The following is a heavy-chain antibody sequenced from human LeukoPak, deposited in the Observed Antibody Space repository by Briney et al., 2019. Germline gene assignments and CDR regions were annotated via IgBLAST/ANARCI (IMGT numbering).Heavy chain of an antibody. Sequence: GASVKVSCKASGYTFTSYYMHWVRQAPGQGLEWMGIINPSGGSTSYAQKFQGRVTMTRDTSTSTVYMELSSLRSEDTAVYYCARDSGIVGARVNWFDPWGQGTLVTVSS. CDR2: INPSGGST. D-gene: IGHD1-26*01. CDR1: GYTFTSYY. V-gene: IGHV1-46*01. J-gene: IGHJ5*02. CDR3: ARDSGIVGARVNWFDP.